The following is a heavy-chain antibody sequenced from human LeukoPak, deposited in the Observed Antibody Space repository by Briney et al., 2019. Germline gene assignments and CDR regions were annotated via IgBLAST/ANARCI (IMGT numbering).Heavy chain of an antibody. CDR2: ITGSGSTI. J-gene: IGHJ5*02. D-gene: IGHD6-13*01. CDR1: VFIFSNYE. Sequence: GGSLRLPCAASVFIFSNYEMNWVRQAPGKGREWVSYITGSGSTIYYADSVKGRFTISRDNAKNTQYLQMNSLRAEDTAVYYCARDPRMRIAAAGTSWFDPWGQGTLVTVSS. CDR3: ARDPRMRIAAAGTSWFDP. V-gene: IGHV3-48*03.